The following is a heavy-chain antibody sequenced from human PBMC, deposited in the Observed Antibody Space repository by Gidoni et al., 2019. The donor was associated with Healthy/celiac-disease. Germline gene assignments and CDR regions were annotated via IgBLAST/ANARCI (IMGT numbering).Heavy chain of an antibody. J-gene: IGHJ6*02. CDR1: GYTFTGYY. Sequence: QVPLVQSGAEVKKPGASVKVSCKASGYTFTGYYMHWVRQAPGQGLEWMGWINPNSGGTNYAQKFQGWVTMTRDTSISTAYMELSRLRSDDTAVYYCARAPPYGDYEGFYYYGMDVWGQGTTVTVSS. V-gene: IGHV1-2*04. CDR3: ARAPPYGDYEGFYYYGMDV. CDR2: INPNSGGT. D-gene: IGHD4-17*01.